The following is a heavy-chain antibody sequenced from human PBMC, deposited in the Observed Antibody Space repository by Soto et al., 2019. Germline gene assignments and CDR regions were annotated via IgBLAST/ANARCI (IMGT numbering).Heavy chain of an antibody. J-gene: IGHJ4*02. Sequence: SETLSLTCTVSGGSISSYYWSWIRQPPGKGLEWIGFIYYSGSANYNPSLKSRVAISIDTSKNQFSLKLSSVTAADTAVYYCARSRYYYDSSGYYQYYFDCWGQGTLVTAPQ. CDR1: GGSISSYY. CDR3: ARSRYYYDSSGYYQYYFDC. CDR2: IYYSGSA. V-gene: IGHV4-59*08. D-gene: IGHD3-22*01.